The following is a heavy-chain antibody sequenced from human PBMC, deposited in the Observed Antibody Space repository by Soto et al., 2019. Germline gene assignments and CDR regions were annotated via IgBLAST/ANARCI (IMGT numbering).Heavy chain of an antibody. CDR2: MNPNSGNT. D-gene: IGHD3-3*01. CDR1: GYTFTSYD. Sequence: ASVKVSCKASGYTFTSYDINWVRQATGQGLEWMGWMNPNSGNTGYAQKFQGRVTMTRNTSISTAYMELSSLRSEDTAVYYCATRYDFSYYYYMDVWGKGTTVTVSS. CDR3: ATRYDFSYYYYMDV. J-gene: IGHJ6*03. V-gene: IGHV1-8*01.